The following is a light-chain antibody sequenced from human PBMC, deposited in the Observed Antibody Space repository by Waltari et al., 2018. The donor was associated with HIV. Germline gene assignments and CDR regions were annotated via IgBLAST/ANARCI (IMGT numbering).Light chain of an antibody. CDR3: SSYAGSNNLWV. CDR2: DVS. Sequence: QSALTQPPSASGSPGQSVTISCTGTSRDVGGYHYVSWYQQHPGKAPKLMIYDVSKRPSGVPDRFSGSKSGNTASLTVSGLQAEDEADYYCSSYAGSNNLWVFGGGTKLTVL. V-gene: IGLV2-8*01. J-gene: IGLJ3*02. CDR1: SRDVGGYHY.